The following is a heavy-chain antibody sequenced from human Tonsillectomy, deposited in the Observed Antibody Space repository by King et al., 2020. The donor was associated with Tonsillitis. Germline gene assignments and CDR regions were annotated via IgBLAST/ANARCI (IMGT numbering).Heavy chain of an antibody. V-gene: IGHV4-30-4*01. Sequence: QLQESGPGLVKPSQTLSLPCTVSGGSISSGDNYWSWIRQPPGKGLGWIGYTYYTGSTLYNPSLKSRVTISIDTSNNQFSLKLSSVTAADTAVYYCARDWGSSSGYWGQGTLVTVSS. CDR2: TYYTGST. D-gene: IGHD6-6*01. CDR1: GGSISSGDNY. J-gene: IGHJ4*02. CDR3: ARDWGSSSGY.